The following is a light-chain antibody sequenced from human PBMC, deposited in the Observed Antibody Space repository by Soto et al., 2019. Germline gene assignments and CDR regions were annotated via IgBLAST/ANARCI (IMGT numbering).Light chain of an antibody. J-gene: IGKJ2*01. CDR1: QSVGSY. CDR3: QQRSNWPRGT. Sequence: EIVLTQSPATLSLSPGERATLSCRASQSVGSYLGWYQHKPGQAPRILIYDASNRAPGIPARFSGRGSGTDFTLTISSLEPEDFAVYYCQQRSNWPRGTFGQGTKLEIK. CDR2: DAS. V-gene: IGKV3-11*01.